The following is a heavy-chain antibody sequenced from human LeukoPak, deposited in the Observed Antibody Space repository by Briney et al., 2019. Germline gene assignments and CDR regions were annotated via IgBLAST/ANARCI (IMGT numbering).Heavy chain of an antibody. CDR3: ARLLVTGPLYYYYYMDV. CDR2: IYYSGST. J-gene: IGHJ6*03. Sequence: SETLSLTCTVSGGSISSSSYYWGWIRQPPGKGLEWIGSIYYSGSTYYNPSLKSRVTISVDTSKNQFSLKLSSVTAADTAVYYCARLLVTGPLYYYYYMDVWGKGTTVTVSS. CDR1: GGSISSSSYY. V-gene: IGHV4-39*01. D-gene: IGHD1-20*01.